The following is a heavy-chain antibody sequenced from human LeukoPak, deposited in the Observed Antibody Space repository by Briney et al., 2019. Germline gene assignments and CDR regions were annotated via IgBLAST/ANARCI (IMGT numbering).Heavy chain of an antibody. Sequence: SSETLSLTCSVSGGSISSSSDNWGWLRQPPGKGLEWNGSIYYTGITYYNPSLMSLVTMSVDTSKNQFSLRLTSVTAADTAMYYCARQGRATVVMYMDDWGKGTTVTVSS. J-gene: IGHJ6*03. CDR3: ARQGRATVVMYMDD. CDR2: IYYTGIT. CDR1: GGSISSSSDN. D-gene: IGHD4-23*01. V-gene: IGHV4-39*01.